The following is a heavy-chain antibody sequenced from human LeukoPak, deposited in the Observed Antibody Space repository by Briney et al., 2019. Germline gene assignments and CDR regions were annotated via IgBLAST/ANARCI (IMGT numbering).Heavy chain of an antibody. V-gene: IGHV4-38-2*02. J-gene: IGHJ4*02. CDR1: GYSISSGYY. Sequence: SETLSLTCTVSGYSISSGYYWGWIRQPPGKGLEWIGSIYHSGSTYYNPPLKSRVTISVDTSKNQFSLKLSSVTAADTAVYYCARVRVGATEDYWGQGTLVTVSS. D-gene: IGHD1-26*01. CDR2: IYHSGST. CDR3: ARVRVGATEDY.